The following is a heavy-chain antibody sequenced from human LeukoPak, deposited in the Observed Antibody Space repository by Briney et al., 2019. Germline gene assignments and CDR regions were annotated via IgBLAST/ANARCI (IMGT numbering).Heavy chain of an antibody. CDR1: GGSISSDGYY. Sequence: SETLSLTCTVSGGSISSDGYYWSWIRQHPGKGLEWIGYIYYSGSTYYNPSLKSRVTISVDTSKNQFSLRLSSVTAADTAVYYCARFLLNKQWLLLDPWGQGTLVTVSS. CDR3: ARFLLNKQWLLLDP. V-gene: IGHV4-31*03. J-gene: IGHJ5*02. D-gene: IGHD6-19*01. CDR2: IYYSGST.